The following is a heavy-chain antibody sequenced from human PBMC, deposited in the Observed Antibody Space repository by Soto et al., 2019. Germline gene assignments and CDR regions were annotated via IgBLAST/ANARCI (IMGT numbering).Heavy chain of an antibody. D-gene: IGHD2-2*01. CDR1: GFTFSSYV. Sequence: GGSLKLSCAATGFTFSSYVMHWVRQAPGKGLEWVAVIWYDGSNKYYADSVKGRFTISRDNSKNTLYLQMNSLRAEDTAVYYCARGIPDIVVVPAAISYYYMDVWGKGT. CDR3: ARGIPDIVVVPAAISYYYMDV. V-gene: IGHV3-33*01. CDR2: IWYDGSNK. J-gene: IGHJ6*03.